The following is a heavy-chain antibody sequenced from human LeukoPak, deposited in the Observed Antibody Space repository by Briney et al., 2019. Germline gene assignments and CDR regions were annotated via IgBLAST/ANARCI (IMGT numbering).Heavy chain of an antibody. CDR1: GDSVSSNSAA. D-gene: IGHD1-26*01. CDR3: TRGLADKSYPQGMDV. Sequence: SQTLSLTCAISGDSVSSNSAAWNWIRQSPSRGLEWLGRTYYRSKWLNDYALSVKSCISINPDTSKNQFSLQLNSVTPEDTAVYYCTRGLADKSYPQGMDVWGQGTTVTVSS. CDR2: TYYRSKWLN. J-gene: IGHJ6*02. V-gene: IGHV6-1*03.